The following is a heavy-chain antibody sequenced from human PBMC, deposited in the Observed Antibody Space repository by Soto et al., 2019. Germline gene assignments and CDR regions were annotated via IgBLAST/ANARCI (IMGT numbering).Heavy chain of an antibody. Sequence: QPGGSLRLSCAASGFTFSSYAMHWVRQAPGKGLEWVAVISYDGSNKYYADSVKGRFTISRDNSKNTLYLQMNSLRAEDTAVYHCAADVEMATHGIEGAFDIWGQGTMVTVSS. CDR3: AADVEMATHGIEGAFDI. D-gene: IGHD5-12*01. CDR2: ISYDGSNK. V-gene: IGHV3-30-3*01. J-gene: IGHJ3*02. CDR1: GFTFSSYA.